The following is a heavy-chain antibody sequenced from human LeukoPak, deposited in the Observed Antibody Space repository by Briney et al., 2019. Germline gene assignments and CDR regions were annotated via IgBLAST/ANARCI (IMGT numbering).Heavy chain of an antibody. J-gene: IGHJ4*02. CDR1: GYTFTDYS. CDR3: SRETWELLYY. V-gene: IGHV1-2*02. Sequence: GASVKVSCKASGYTFTDYSVHWVRQAPGQGLEWMGWMSPKNGVTNFAQKFQGRVSLTRDTAISTAYMEVNNLTSNDTAVYYCSRETWELLYYWGQGSLVTVSS. CDR2: MSPKNGVT. D-gene: IGHD1-26*01.